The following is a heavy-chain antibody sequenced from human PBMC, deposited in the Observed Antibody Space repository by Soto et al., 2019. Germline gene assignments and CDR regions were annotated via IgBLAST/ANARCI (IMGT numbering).Heavy chain of an antibody. CDR3: ALAGITYYYDSSGYYPGAFDI. J-gene: IGHJ3*02. CDR1: GFTFSSYG. V-gene: IGHV3-30*03. CDR2: ISYDGSNK. Sequence: GGSLRLSCAASGFTFSSYGMHWVRQAPGKGLEWVAVISYDGSNKYYADSVKGRFTISRDNSKNTLYLQMNSLRAEDTAVYYCALAGITYYYDSSGYYPGAFDIWGQGTMVTVSS. D-gene: IGHD3-22*01.